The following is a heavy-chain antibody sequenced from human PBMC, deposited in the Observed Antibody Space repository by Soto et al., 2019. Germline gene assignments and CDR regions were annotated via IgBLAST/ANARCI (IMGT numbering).Heavy chain of an antibody. V-gene: IGHV4-59*01. CDR3: ARHNYGSGSTYFAY. J-gene: IGHJ4*02. D-gene: IGHD3-10*01. Sequence: SETLSLTCTVSGGSISRYYWSWIRQPPGKGLEWIGYMYNTGRTVYNPSFKSRVTISVDTSKNQFSLQLDSVTAADTAVYYCARHNYGSGSTYFAYWGQGTLVTVSS. CDR1: GGSISRYY. CDR2: MYNTGRT.